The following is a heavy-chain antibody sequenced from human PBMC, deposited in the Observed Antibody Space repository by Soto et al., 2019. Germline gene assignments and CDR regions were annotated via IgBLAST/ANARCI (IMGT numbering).Heavy chain of an antibody. V-gene: IGHV1-8*01. Sequence: ASVKVSCKASGYTFTSYDINWVRQATGQGLEWMGWMNPNSGNTGYAQKFQGRVTMTRNTSISTAYMELSSLRSEDTAVYYCARGISGDYDFWSGPQTRYYYYYYMDVWGKGTTVTVS. CDR3: ARGISGDYDFWSGPQTRYYYYYYMDV. D-gene: IGHD3-3*01. J-gene: IGHJ6*03. CDR2: MNPNSGNT. CDR1: GYTFTSYD.